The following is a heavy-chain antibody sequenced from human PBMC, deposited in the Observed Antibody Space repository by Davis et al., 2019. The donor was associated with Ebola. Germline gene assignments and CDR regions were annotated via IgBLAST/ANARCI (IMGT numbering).Heavy chain of an antibody. CDR1: GGSISTYY. CDR3: ARGNYGDYIVLYYYNMDV. V-gene: IGHV4-59*01. J-gene: IGHJ6*02. D-gene: IGHD4-17*01. CDR2: IRDGGSP. Sequence: SETLSLTCSVSGGSISTYYWNWMRQPPGEGLEWLGCIRDGGSPIYNRSLKSRVTLSVDRSTNQFSLKLTSVTAADTAVYYCARGNYGDYIVLYYYNMDVWGQGTTVTVSS.